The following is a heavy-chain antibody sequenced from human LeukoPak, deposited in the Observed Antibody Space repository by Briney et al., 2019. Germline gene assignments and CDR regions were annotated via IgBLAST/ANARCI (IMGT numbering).Heavy chain of an antibody. CDR3: ARETGYCSSTSCPRNTNWFDP. V-gene: IGHV1-69*13. CDR1: GGTFSSYA. CDR2: IIPILGTA. Sequence: ASVKVSCKASGGTFSSYAISWVRQAPGQGLEWMGGIIPILGTANYAQKFQGRVTITADESTSTAYMELSSLRSEDTAVYYCARETGYCSSTSCPRNTNWFDPWGQGTLVTVSS. D-gene: IGHD2-2*01. J-gene: IGHJ5*02.